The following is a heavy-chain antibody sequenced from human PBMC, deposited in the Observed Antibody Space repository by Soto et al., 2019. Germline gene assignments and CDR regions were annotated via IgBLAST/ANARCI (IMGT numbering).Heavy chain of an antibody. CDR1: GFTISSYW. J-gene: IGHJ4*02. CDR3: ARVVGATQMDFDY. D-gene: IGHD1-26*01. V-gene: IGHV3-7*01. Sequence: EVQLVESGGGLVQPGESLRLSCAASGFTISSYWMTWVRQAPGKGLEWVANIKQDGSEKYYVDSVRGRFTMSRDNAKNSLDLQMNSLRAEDTAVYYCARVVGATQMDFDYWGQGTLVTVSS. CDR2: IKQDGSEK.